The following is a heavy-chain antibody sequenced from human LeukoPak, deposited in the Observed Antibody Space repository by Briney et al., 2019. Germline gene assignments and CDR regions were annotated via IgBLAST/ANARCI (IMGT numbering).Heavy chain of an antibody. J-gene: IGHJ4*02. CDR1: NGSFSGYY. D-gene: IGHD6-6*01. Sequence: PSETLSLTCAVYNGSFSGYYWGWIRQPPGKGLEWIGEINHSGSTNYNPPLKSRVTISVDTSKNQFSLKLRSVTAADTAVYYCASRTRYSSSAGGDYWGQGILVTVSS. CDR3: ASRTRYSSSAGGDY. CDR2: INHSGST. V-gene: IGHV4-34*01.